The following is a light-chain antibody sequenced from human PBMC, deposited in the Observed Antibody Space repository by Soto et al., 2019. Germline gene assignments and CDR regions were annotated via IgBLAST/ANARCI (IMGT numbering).Light chain of an antibody. CDR2: AAS. J-gene: IGKJ1*01. Sequence: AIRMTQSPSSFSASTGDRVTITCRASQGISSYLAWYQQKPGKAPKLLIYAASTLQSGVPSRFSGSGSGTDFTLTISCLQSEDFATYYCQQYYSYLWTFGQGPRWKSN. CDR1: QGISSY. V-gene: IGKV1-8*01. CDR3: QQYYSYLWT.